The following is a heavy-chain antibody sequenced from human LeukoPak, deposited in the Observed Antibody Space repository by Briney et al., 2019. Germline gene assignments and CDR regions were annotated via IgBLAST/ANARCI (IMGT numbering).Heavy chain of an antibody. CDR2: IDPSDFYI. D-gene: IGHD4-17*01. V-gene: IGHV5-10-1*01. CDR1: GYSFSSHW. Sequence: GESLRISGKGSGYSFSSHWITWVRQMPGKGLEWMGRIDPSDFYINYNPSFQGHVTISADKSISTAYLQWSSLRASDTAMYYCARRILYGDYFYFDYWGQGTLVTVSS. CDR3: ARRILYGDYFYFDY. J-gene: IGHJ4*02.